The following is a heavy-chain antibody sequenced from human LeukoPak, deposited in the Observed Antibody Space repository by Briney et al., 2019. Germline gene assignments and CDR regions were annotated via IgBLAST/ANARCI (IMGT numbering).Heavy chain of an antibody. CDR3: ARTSYHYGSGSYYIGWFDP. D-gene: IGHD3-10*01. J-gene: IGHJ5*02. Sequence: GESLKISCKGSGYSFTSYWIGWVRQMPGKGLEWMGIIYPGDSDTRYSPSFQGQVTISADKSISTAYLQWSSLKASDTAMYYCARTSYHYGSGSYYIGWFDPWGQGTLVTVSS. V-gene: IGHV5-51*01. CDR1: GYSFTSYW. CDR2: IYPGDSDT.